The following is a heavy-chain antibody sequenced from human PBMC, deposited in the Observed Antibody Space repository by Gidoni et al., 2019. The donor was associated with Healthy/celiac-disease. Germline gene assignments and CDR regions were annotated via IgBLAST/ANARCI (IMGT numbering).Heavy chain of an antibody. D-gene: IGHD6-13*01. V-gene: IGHV1-2*02. J-gene: IGHJ4*02. CDR1: GYTFTGYY. Sequence: QVQLVQSGAEVTKPGASVKVSCKASGYTFTGYYMHWVRQAPGQGLEWMGWINPNSGGTNYAQKLQGRVTMTRDTSISTAYMELSRLRSDDTAVYYCARRGAWGDQQLVYDYWGQGTLVTVSS. CDR2: INPNSGGT. CDR3: ARRGAWGDQQLVYDY.